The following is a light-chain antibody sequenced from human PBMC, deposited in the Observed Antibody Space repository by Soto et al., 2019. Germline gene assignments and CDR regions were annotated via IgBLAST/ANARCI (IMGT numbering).Light chain of an antibody. CDR2: GAS. V-gene: IGKV3-20*01. CDR3: QQYGSLSWT. CDR1: QSVSSKY. J-gene: IGKJ1*01. Sequence: DIVMTQSPDTLSWSPGEKATLSCRASQSVSSKYVAWFHQKPGQAPRLLIHGASTRATGVPDRFSGSVSGTDGTLTISRLEKEDGAVYHCQQYGSLSWTFGQGTKVDIK.